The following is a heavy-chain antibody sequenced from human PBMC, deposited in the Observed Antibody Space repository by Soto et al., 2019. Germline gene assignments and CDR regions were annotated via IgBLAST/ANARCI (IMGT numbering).Heavy chain of an antibody. CDR1: GFTFSSYD. CDR2: ISSSGSTI. J-gene: IGHJ4*02. D-gene: IGHD6-19*01. CDR3: ARGDDRVVAGKNFDY. Sequence: EVQLVESGGGLGRPGGSLRLSCAASGFTFSSYDMNWVRQAPGKGLEWVSYISSSGSTIHYADSVKGRFTISRDNANNSVYLQMNSLRPQDTAAYYCARGDDRVVAGKNFDYWGRGSLVTVSS. V-gene: IGHV3-48*03.